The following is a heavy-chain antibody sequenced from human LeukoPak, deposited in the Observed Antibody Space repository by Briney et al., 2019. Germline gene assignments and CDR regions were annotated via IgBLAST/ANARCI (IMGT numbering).Heavy chain of an antibody. J-gene: IGHJ4*02. CDR3: ARDGGKAAAGTIDS. D-gene: IGHD6-25*01. V-gene: IGHV3-30*04. CDR1: GFTFSTYA. CDR2: ISSDGTQK. Sequence: PGGSLRLSCVASGFTFSTYALHWVRQAPGKGLEWVAVISSDGTQKYGTDSVKGRFTISRDNSKNTLFLQMNSLRGDDTAIYYCARDGGKAAAGTIDSWGQGTLVVVSS.